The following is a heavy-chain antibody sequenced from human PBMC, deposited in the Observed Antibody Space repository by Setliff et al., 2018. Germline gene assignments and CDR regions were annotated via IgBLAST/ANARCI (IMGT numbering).Heavy chain of an antibody. CDR2: IYYSGST. J-gene: IGHJ3*02. D-gene: IGHD3-3*01. Sequence: SETLSLTCAVYGGSFSTYYWIWIRQPPGKGLEWIGYIYYSGSTYYNPSLKSRLTISVDTSKNQFSLKLSSVTAADTAVYHCARGKTFFGAFIRAFDIWGQGRMVTVSS. CDR3: ARGKTFFGAFIRAFDI. V-gene: IGHV4-59*01. CDR1: GGSFSTYY.